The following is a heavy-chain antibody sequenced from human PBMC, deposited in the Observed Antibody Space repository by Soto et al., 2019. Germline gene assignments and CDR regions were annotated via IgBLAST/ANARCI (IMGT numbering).Heavy chain of an antibody. D-gene: IGHD6-13*01. CDR1: GGSIRSGGYY. Sequence: QVQLQESGPGLVKPSQTLSLTCTVSGGSIRSGGYYWSWIRQHPGKGLEWIGYISYSGSTYYNPSLKRRVTISVDTPKNQFSLKLSSVTAADTAVYYCAREGAGPKGSSSWPDDAFEIWGQGTMVTVSS. V-gene: IGHV4-31*03. J-gene: IGHJ3*02. CDR3: AREGAGPKGSSSWPDDAFEI. CDR2: ISYSGST.